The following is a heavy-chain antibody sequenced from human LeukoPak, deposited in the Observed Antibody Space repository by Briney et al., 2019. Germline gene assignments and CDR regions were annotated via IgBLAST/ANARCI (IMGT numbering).Heavy chain of an antibody. CDR1: GYTLTELS. D-gene: IGHD2-21*02. J-gene: IGHJ4*02. CDR2: FDPEDGET. Sequence: ASVKVSCKVSGYTLTELSMHWVRQAPGKGLEWMGGFDPEDGETIYAQKFQGRVTMTEDTSTDTAYTELSSLRSEDTAVYYCATVKFTPCGGDCSSLDYWGQGTLVTVSS. CDR3: ATVKFTPCGGDCSSLDY. V-gene: IGHV1-24*01.